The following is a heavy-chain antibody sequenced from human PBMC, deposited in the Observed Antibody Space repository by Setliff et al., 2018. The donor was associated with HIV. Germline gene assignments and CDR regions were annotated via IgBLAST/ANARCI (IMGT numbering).Heavy chain of an antibody. CDR1: GGSFSGYY. CDR3: ARLGYSGSLVGAFDI. Sequence: SETLSLTCAVYGGSFSGYYWSWIRQPPGKGLEWIGEINHSGDTNYNPSLKSRVTISVDTSKNQFSLNLNSVTAADTAVYYCARLGYSGSLVGAFDIWGQGTMVTVSS. D-gene: IGHD1-26*01. CDR2: INHSGDT. J-gene: IGHJ3*02. V-gene: IGHV4-34*01.